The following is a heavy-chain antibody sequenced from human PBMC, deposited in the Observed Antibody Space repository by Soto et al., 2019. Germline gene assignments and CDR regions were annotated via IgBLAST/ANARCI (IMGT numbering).Heavy chain of an antibody. Sequence: VQLLESGGGVTQPGGSLRLSCAASGFTFRNYAMSWVRQAPGKGLEWVSTISGNGGTSYADFVRGRFTISRDNSKNTLYLQMNSLRAEDTAVYYCAKDAPGSGWLSDYWGQGTRVTVSS. CDR1: GFTFRNYA. CDR2: ISGNGGT. D-gene: IGHD3-22*01. CDR3: AKDAPGSGWLSDY. J-gene: IGHJ4*02. V-gene: IGHV3-23*01.